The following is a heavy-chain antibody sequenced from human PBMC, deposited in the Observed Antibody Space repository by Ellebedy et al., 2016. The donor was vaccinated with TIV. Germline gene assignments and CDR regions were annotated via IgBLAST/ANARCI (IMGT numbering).Heavy chain of an antibody. D-gene: IGHD5-24*01. CDR1: GFTFRAYA. Sequence: GGSLRLSCAASGFTFRAYAMSWVSQAPGKVLDWVSLIRASGGTSYADSVKGRFTIPGDNSKNMLFLQMNSLRAEDTATYYSATPGRDGYNRYFDNWGQGTLVTVSS. CDR2: IRASGGT. V-gene: IGHV3-23*01. J-gene: IGHJ4*02. CDR3: ATPGRDGYNRYFDN.